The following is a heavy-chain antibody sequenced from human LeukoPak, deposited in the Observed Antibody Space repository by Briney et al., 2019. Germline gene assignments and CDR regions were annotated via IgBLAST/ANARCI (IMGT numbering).Heavy chain of an antibody. CDR3: ARELAAGNYYYYYYMDV. CDR2: INPNSGGT. Sequence: EASVKVSCKASGYTFTGYYMHWVRQAPGQGLEWMGWINPNSGGTNYAQKFQGRVTMTRDTSISTAYMELSRLRSDDTAVYYCARELAAGNYYYYYYMDVWGKGTTVTVSS. V-gene: IGHV1-2*02. J-gene: IGHJ6*03. CDR1: GYTFTGYY. D-gene: IGHD6-13*01.